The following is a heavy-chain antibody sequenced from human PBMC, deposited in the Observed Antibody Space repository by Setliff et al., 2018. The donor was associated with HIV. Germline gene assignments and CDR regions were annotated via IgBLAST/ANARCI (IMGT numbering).Heavy chain of an antibody. CDR2: IYPGDFDT. CDR1: GYNFASSW. J-gene: IGHJ6*03. CDR3: ARPRGGGEHYMDV. D-gene: IGHD3-16*01. V-gene: IGHV5-51*01. Sequence: SGESLKISCKGFGYNFASSWIGWVRQMPGKGLEWMGIIYPGDFDTRYSPSFQGQVTISADKSISTAYLRWSSLKASDTAMYYCARPRGGGEHYMDVWGKGTTVTVSS.